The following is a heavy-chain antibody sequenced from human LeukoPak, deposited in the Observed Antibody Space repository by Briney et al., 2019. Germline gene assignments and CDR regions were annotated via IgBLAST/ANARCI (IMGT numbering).Heavy chain of an antibody. J-gene: IGHJ5*02. CDR1: GFTFDDYG. CDR2: INWNGGST. D-gene: IGHD3-10*01. Sequence: PGGSLRLSCAASGFTFDDYGMSWVRQAPGKGLEWVSGINWNGGSTGYADSVKGRFTISRDNAKNSLYLQMNSLRAEDTALYYCARDSRLWFGELPLDPWGQGTLVTVSS. CDR3: ARDSRLWFGELPLDP. V-gene: IGHV3-20*04.